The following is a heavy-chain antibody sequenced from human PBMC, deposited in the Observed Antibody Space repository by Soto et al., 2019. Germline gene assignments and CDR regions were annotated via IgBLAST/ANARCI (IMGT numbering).Heavy chain of an antibody. J-gene: IGHJ6*02. CDR3: ARDTNYYGSGVNYYGMDV. CDR2: IWYDGRNK. D-gene: IGHD3-10*01. V-gene: IGHV3-33*01. Sequence: QVQLVESGGGVVQPGRSLRLSCAASGFTFTSYGMHWVRQAPGKGLEWAAVIWYDGRNKYYADSVKGRFTISRDNSKNTQXLQMNSLRAEDTAVYYCARDTNYYGSGVNYYGMDVWGQGTTVTVSS. CDR1: GFTFTSYG.